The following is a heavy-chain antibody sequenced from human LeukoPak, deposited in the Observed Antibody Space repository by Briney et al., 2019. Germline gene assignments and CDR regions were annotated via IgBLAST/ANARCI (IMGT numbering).Heavy chain of an antibody. CDR2: ISAYNGNT. J-gene: IGHJ5*02. D-gene: IGHD6-13*01. Sequence: ASVKVSCKASGYTFTNYAINWVRQAPGQGLEWMGWISAYNGNTNYAQKLQGRVTMTTDTSTSTAYMELRSLRSDDTAVYYCARGLGEQQLNWFDPWGQGTLVTVSS. V-gene: IGHV1-18*01. CDR1: GYTFTNYA. CDR3: ARGLGEQQLNWFDP.